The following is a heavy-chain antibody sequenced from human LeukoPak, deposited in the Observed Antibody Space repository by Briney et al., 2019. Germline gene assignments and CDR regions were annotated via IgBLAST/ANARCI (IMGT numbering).Heavy chain of an antibody. Sequence: GGSLRLSCAASGFTLSSYGMHWVRQTPGKGLEWVAVIWYDGSNKYYADSVKGRFTMSRDNSKNTLYLQMNSLRAEDTAVYYCAKGSTSWYAGPSDYWGQGTLVTVSS. J-gene: IGHJ4*02. D-gene: IGHD6-13*01. V-gene: IGHV3-33*06. CDR2: IWYDGSNK. CDR3: AKGSTSWYAGPSDY. CDR1: GFTLSSYG.